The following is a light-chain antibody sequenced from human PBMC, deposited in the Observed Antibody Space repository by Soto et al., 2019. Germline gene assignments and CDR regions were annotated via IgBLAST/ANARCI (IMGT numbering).Light chain of an antibody. CDR3: QQYDRTPWT. J-gene: IGKJ1*01. CDR2: WES. CDR1: QLIFYSSNNKKY. V-gene: IGKV4-1*01. Sequence: DIVMTPSPDSLAVSLGEMATINCKSIQLIFYSSNNKKYLTWYQQKPGQPPQLLIYWESTLESGVPDRFSVRGSGTYFTLTISRLQAEAVAVYYCQQYDRTPWTFGQGTKVQI.